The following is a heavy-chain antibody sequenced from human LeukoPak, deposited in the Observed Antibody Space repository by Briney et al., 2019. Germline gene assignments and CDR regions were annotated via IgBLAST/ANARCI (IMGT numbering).Heavy chain of an antibody. V-gene: IGHV1-18*01. Sequence: ASVKVSCKASGYTFTSYGISWVRQAPGQGLEWMGWISAYNGNTNYAQKLQGRVTMTTDTSTSTAYMELRSLRSDDTAVYYCARDLGIAVAGGEDYWGQGTLVTVSS. CDR1: GYTFTSYG. CDR2: ISAYNGNT. CDR3: ARDLGIAVAGGEDY. J-gene: IGHJ4*02. D-gene: IGHD6-19*01.